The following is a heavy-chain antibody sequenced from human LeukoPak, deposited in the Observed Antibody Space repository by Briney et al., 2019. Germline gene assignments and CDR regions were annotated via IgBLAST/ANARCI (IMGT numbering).Heavy chain of an antibody. CDR3: AKDRDWAFDY. D-gene: IGHD3/OR15-3a*01. CDR2: INYLGSTR. CDR1: GFTFTNFG. Sequence: GGSLRLTCAASGFTFTNFGMHWVRQAPGKGLEWVAFINYLGSTRFYADSVKGRFTVSRDDSMSTLYLQMNSLRPEDMAVYYCAKDRDWAFDYGGQGTLVTVSS. J-gene: IGHJ4*02. V-gene: IGHV3-30*02.